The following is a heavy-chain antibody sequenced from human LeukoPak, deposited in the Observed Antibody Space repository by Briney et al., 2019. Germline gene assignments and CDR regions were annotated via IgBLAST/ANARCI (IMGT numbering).Heavy chain of an antibody. V-gene: IGHV3-21*01. CDR1: GFTFSSHD. D-gene: IGHD2-15*01. CDR2: ITTATSSYI. Sequence: GGSLRLSCAASGFTFSSHDMNWVRRAPGKGLEWVSSITTATSSYIYYADSVKGRFTISRDDAKNSLYLQMDSLRAEDTAVYYCARDYGGPHYFDYWGQGTLVTVSS. J-gene: IGHJ4*02. CDR3: ARDYGGPHYFDY.